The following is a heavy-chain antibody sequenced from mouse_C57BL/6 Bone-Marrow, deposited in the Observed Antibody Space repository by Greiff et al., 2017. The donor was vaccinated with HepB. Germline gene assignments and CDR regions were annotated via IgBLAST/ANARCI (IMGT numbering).Heavy chain of an antibody. CDR3: TTYYYVFDY. D-gene: IGHD1-1*01. CDR1: GFNIKDDY. CDR2: IDPENGDT. V-gene: IGHV14-4*01. Sequence: EVQLQQSGAELVRPGASVKLSCTASGFNIKDDYMHWVKQRPEQGLEWIGWIDPENGDTEYASKFQGKATITADTSSNTAYLQLSSLTSEDTAVYYCTTYYYVFDYWGQGTTLTVSS. J-gene: IGHJ2*01.